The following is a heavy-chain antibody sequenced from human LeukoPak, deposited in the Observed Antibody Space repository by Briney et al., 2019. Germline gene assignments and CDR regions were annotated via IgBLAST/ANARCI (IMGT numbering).Heavy chain of an antibody. CDR3: GKTTVGYSSGRYPGWPVDY. J-gene: IGHJ4*02. D-gene: IGHD2-15*01. CDR2: IFGSGGSA. CDR1: GFTFNSYA. Sequence: GGSLRLSCEASGFTFNSYAMYWVRQAPGKGLEWISGIFGSGGSAHYADSVKGRFTISRDNSKNTVYLQVDSLRVEDTAVYYCGKTTVGYSSGRYPGWPVDYWGQGALVTVFS. V-gene: IGHV3-23*01.